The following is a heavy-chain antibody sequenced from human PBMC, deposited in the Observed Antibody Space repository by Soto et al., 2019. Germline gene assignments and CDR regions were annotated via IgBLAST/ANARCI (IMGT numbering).Heavy chain of an antibody. CDR1: GCTFTSDD. Sequence: ASVKVACKASGCTFTSDDINWVRQATGQGLEWMGWMNPNSGNTGYAQKFQGRVTMTRNTSISTAYMELSSLRSEDTAVYYCARGFIIPRGHSFGYWGQGTLVTVSS. CDR2: MNPNSGNT. CDR3: ARGFIIPRGHSFGY. D-gene: IGHD5-18*01. V-gene: IGHV1-8*01. J-gene: IGHJ4*02.